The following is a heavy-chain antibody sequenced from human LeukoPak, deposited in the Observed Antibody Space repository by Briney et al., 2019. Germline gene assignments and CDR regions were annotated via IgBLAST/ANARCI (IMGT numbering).Heavy chain of an antibody. CDR3: AKPLEKYTYGGNFDY. J-gene: IGHJ4*02. V-gene: IGHV3-23*01. D-gene: IGHD4-23*01. CDR1: GFTFSSYA. CDR2: ISSSADST. Sequence: GGSLRLSCEASGFTFSSYAMSWVRQAPGKGLAWVSVISSSADSTYYADSVKGRFTISRDNSKNTLYLQMNNLRAEDTAVYYCAKPLEKYTYGGNFDYWGQGLLVTASS.